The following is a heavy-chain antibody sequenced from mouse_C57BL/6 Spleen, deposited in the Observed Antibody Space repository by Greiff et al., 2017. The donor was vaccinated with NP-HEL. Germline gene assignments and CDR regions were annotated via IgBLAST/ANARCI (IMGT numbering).Heavy chain of an antibody. Sequence: EVHLVESGPELVKPGASVKIPCKASGYTFTDYNMDWVKQSHGKSLEWIGDINPNNGGTIYNQKFKGKATLTVDKSSSTAYMELRSLTSEDTAVYYCARGSLGLLDYWGQGTTLTVSS. CDR3: ARGSLGLLDY. J-gene: IGHJ2*01. CDR1: GYTFTDYN. V-gene: IGHV1-18*01. D-gene: IGHD4-1*01. CDR2: INPNNGGT.